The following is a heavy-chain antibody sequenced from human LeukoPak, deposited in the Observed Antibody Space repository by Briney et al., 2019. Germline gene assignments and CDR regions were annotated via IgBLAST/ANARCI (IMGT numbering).Heavy chain of an antibody. D-gene: IGHD3-10*01. V-gene: IGHV1-3*01. CDR2: INADKGDT. CDR3: ARDRSTIRGVAYFDY. Sequence: ASVKVSCKASGYTFKTYTIHWMRQAPGQRLEWMGWINADKGDTKYSQNFQGRVTITRDTSASTVYMELSSLRSEDTAVYYCARDRSTIRGVAYFDYWGQGTLVTVSS. J-gene: IGHJ4*02. CDR1: GYTFKTYT.